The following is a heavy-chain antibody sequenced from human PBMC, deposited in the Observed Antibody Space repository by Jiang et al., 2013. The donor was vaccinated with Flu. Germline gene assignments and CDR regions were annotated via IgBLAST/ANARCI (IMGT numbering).Heavy chain of an antibody. J-gene: IGHJ4*02. Sequence: ISSHYWSWIRQPPGRDWSGLGISLTVGAPTITPPSRSRATISLDMSKNHFSLTLSSVTAADTAVYYCARGQQWLVHGYYFDSWGQGTLVTVSS. CDR3: ARGQQWLVHGYYFDS. CDR1: ISSHY. V-gene: IGHV4-59*11. CDR2: SLTVGAP. D-gene: IGHD5-12*01.